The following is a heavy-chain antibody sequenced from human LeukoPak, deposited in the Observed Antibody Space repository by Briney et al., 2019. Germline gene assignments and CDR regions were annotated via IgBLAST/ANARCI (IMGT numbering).Heavy chain of an antibody. D-gene: IGHD2-2*01. CDR2: IIPILGIA. Sequence: ASVKVSCKASGGTFSSYAISWVRQASGQGLEWMGRIIPILGIANYAQKFQGRVTITADKSTSTAYMELSSLRSEDTAVYYCARVTCSSTSCYVSNNWFDPWGQGTLVTVSS. CDR1: GGTFSSYA. CDR3: ARVTCSSTSCYVSNNWFDP. V-gene: IGHV1-69*04. J-gene: IGHJ5*02.